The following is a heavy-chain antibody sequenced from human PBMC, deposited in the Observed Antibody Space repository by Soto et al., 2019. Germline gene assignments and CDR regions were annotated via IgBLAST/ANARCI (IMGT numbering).Heavy chain of an antibody. CDR3: ARAPLLLWFGELQEPNYYYYYGMDV. D-gene: IGHD3-10*01. CDR2: IIPIFGTA. Sequence: VASVKVSCKASGGTFSSYAISWVRQAPGQGLEWMGGIIPIFGTANYAQKFQGRVTITADKSTSTAYMELSSLRSEDTAVYYCARAPLLLWFGELQEPNYYYYYGMDVWGQGTTVTVSS. CDR1: GGTFSSYA. J-gene: IGHJ6*02. V-gene: IGHV1-69*06.